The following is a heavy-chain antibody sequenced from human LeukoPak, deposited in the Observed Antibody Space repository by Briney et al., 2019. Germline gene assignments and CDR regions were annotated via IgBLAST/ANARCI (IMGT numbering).Heavy chain of an antibody. Sequence: ASVKVSCTASGYTFTGYYMHWVRQAPGQGLEWMGWINPNSGGTNYAQKFQGRVTMTTDTSTSTAYMELRSLRSDDTAVYYCARELDGSGSYSYYYYYYMDVWGKGTTVTVSS. V-gene: IGHV1-2*02. J-gene: IGHJ6*03. D-gene: IGHD3-10*01. CDR2: INPNSGGT. CDR1: GYTFTGYY. CDR3: ARELDGSGSYSYYYYYYMDV.